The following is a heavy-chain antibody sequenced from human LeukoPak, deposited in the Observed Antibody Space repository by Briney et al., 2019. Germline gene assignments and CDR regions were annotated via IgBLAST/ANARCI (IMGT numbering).Heavy chain of an antibody. CDR1: GGSISSGGYY. D-gene: IGHD2-8*01. V-gene: IGHV4-31*03. CDR3: ARTPLYYGNFDY. Sequence: SETLSLTCTVSGGSISSGGYYWSWIRQHPGKGLEWIGYIYYSGSTYYNPSLKSRVTISVDTSKNQFSLKLSSATAADTAVYYCARTPLYYGNFDYWGQGTLVTVSS. CDR2: IYYSGST. J-gene: IGHJ4*02.